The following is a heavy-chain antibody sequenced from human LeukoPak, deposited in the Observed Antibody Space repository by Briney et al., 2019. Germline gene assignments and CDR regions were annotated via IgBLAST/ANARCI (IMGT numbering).Heavy chain of an antibody. V-gene: IGHV4-4*07. CDR3: ARTPIYYFDNSGYYN. D-gene: IGHD3-22*01. CDR2: IYARGNT. J-gene: IGHJ4*02. CDR1: GGSISNYY. Sequence: PSETLSLTCTVSGGSISNYYWSWIRQPAGKGLESIGLIYARGNTNYNPSLKSRVTMSIDTSKNQFSLKLTSVTAADTAVYYCARTPIYYFDNSGYYNWGQGTLVTVSS.